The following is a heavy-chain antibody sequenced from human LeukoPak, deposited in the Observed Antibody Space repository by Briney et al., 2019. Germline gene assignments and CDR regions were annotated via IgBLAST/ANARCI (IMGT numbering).Heavy chain of an antibody. J-gene: IGHJ6*03. CDR1: GGSISSYY. Sequence: PSGTLSLTCTVSGGSISSYYWSWIRQPPGKGLEWIGYIYYSGSTNYNPSLKSRVTISVDTSKNQFSLKLSSVTAADTAVYYCARVESSSWGLNYYYYYMDVWGKGTTVTVSS. V-gene: IGHV4-59*01. CDR3: ARVESSSWGLNYYYYYMDV. CDR2: IYYSGST. D-gene: IGHD6-13*01.